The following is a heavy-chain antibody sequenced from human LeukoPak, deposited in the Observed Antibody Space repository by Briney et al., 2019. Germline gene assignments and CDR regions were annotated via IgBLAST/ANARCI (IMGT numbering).Heavy chain of an antibody. CDR2: MSPNSGNT. CDR3: ARGENYGDYVGPSYYYGMDV. D-gene: IGHD4-17*01. V-gene: IGHV1-8*01. J-gene: IGHJ6*02. Sequence: ASVKVSCKASGYTFTSYDINWVRQATGQGLEWMGWMSPNSGNTDYAQKFQGRVTMTRNTSISTAYMELSSLRSEDTAVYYCARGENYGDYVGPSYYYGMDVWGQGTTVTVSS. CDR1: GYTFTSYD.